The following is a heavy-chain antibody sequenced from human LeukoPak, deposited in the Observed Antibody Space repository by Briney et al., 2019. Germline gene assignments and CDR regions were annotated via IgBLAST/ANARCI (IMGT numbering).Heavy chain of an antibody. V-gene: IGHV3-23*01. CDR2: ISGSGGST. D-gene: IGHD3-9*01. CDR3: AKWGDYDVLTGYYVSDY. J-gene: IGHJ4*02. CDR1: GFTFSSYA. Sequence: GGSLRLSCAASGFTFSSYAMSWVRQAPGKGLEWVSAISGSGGSTYYADSVKGRFTISRDNSKNTLYLQMNSLRAEDTAVYYCAKWGDYDVLTGYYVSDYWGQGTLVTVSS.